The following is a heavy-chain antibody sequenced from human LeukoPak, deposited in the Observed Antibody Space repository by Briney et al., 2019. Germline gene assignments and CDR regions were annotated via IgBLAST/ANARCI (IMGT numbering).Heavy chain of an antibody. V-gene: IGHV3-7*01. J-gene: IGHJ4*02. CDR3: AGDLLEWLHYFDY. Sequence: GGSLRLSCAASGFTFSSYWMSWVRQAPGKGLEWVANIKQDGSEKYYVDSVKGRFTISRDNAKNSLYLQMNSLRAEDTAVYYCAGDLLEWLHYFDYWGQGTLVTVSS. CDR1: GFTFSSYW. D-gene: IGHD3-3*01. CDR2: IKQDGSEK.